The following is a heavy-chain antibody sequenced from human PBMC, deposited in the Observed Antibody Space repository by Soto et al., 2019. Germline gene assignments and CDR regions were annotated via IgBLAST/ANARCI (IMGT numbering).Heavy chain of an antibody. CDR1: GGSISSGGYY. V-gene: IGHV4-31*03. CDR2: IFYSGST. Sequence: PSETLSLTCTVSGGSISSGGYYWSWIRQHPGRGLEWIGYIFYSGSTYYNPSLKSRITISLDTSKNQFSLKLSSVTAADTAVYYCARDLRGGSYLMDVWGQGTTVTVSS. CDR3: ARDLRGGSYLMDV. J-gene: IGHJ6*02. D-gene: IGHD3-10*01.